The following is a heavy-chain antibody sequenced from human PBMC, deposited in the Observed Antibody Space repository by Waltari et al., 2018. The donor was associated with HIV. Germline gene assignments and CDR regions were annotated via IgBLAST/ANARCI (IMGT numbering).Heavy chain of an antibody. CDR3: ARAPAYSSGWWVYYGMDV. CDR2: MNPDRGNT. D-gene: IGHD6-19*01. J-gene: IGHJ6*02. V-gene: IGHV1-8*01. CDR1: GYTFTSYD. Sequence: QVQLVQSGAEVKKPGAAAKVSCKAAGYTFTSYDINWVRQATGQGLEWMGWMNPDRGNTGYAQKFQGRVTMTSNTSIRTAYMALSSLRSEDTAVYYCARAPAYSSGWWVYYGMDVWGHGTTVTVSS.